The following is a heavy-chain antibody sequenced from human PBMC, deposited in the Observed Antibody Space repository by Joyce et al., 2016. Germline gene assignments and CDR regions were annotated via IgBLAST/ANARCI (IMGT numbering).Heavy chain of an antibody. Sequence: QLLLQESGPGLVKTSQTLSLTCAVSGDSVTTGGYAWNWIRQPPGKGLEWIGDIYHSGNTHFTPSLQSRVTISLDRSKAQFSLKRSSVTAADTAVYYCARAPRGPGYFDSWGQGTLVTVSS. D-gene: IGHD3-10*01. CDR3: ARAPRGPGYFDS. J-gene: IGHJ4*02. CDR1: GDSVTTGGYA. V-gene: IGHV4-30-2*01. CDR2: IYHSGNT.